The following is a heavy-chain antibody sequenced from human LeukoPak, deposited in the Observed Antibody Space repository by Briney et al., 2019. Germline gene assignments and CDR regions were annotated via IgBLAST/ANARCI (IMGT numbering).Heavy chain of an antibody. V-gene: IGHV1-18*01. CDR2: ISGYTGHT. CDR1: GYRFNTYA. CDR3: AGEGDYYSSGSQKGYHYYMDV. D-gene: IGHD3-10*01. J-gene: IGHJ6*03. Sequence: ASVKVSCKASGYRFNTYAISWVRQAPGQGLGCVGWISGYTGHTEYAQKFQGRVTLTTDTSTSTAYMEVRSLRSDDTAVYYCAGEGDYYSSGSQKGYHYYMDVWGKGTTVTVSS.